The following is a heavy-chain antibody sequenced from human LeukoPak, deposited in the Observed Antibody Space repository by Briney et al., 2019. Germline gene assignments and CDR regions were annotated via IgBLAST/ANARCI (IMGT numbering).Heavy chain of an antibody. J-gene: IGHJ4*02. CDR3: ATLLPDCSGGSCYSFAS. Sequence: GGSLRLSCAASGFTFSSYSMNWVRQAPGKGLGLVAYISAGGGTIYHADSVRGRFTISRDNSKNSLNLQMNTLRAEDTAIYYCATLLPDCSGGSCYSFASWGQGTLVTVSS. CDR2: ISAGGGTI. D-gene: IGHD2-15*01. CDR1: GFTFSSYS. V-gene: IGHV3-48*04.